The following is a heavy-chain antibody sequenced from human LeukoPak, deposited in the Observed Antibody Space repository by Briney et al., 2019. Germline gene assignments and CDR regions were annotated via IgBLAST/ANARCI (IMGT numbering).Heavy chain of an antibody. J-gene: IGHJ5*02. V-gene: IGHV4-59*01. D-gene: IGHD2-15*01. Sequence: SETLSLTCTVSGGSISSYYWSWIRQPPGKGLEWIGYIYYSGSTNYNPSLKSRVTISVDTSKNQFSLKLSSVTAADTAVYCCARDLSCSGGSCLPSYWFDPWGQGTLVTVSS. CDR1: GGSISSYY. CDR3: ARDLSCSGGSCLPSYWFDP. CDR2: IYYSGST.